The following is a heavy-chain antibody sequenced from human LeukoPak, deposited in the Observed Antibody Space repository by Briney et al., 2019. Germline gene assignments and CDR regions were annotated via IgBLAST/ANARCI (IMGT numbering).Heavy chain of an antibody. Sequence: PSETLSLTCTVSGGSISSSSYYWGWIRQPPGKGLEWIGSIYYSGSTYYNPSLKSRVTISVDTSKNQFSLKLSSVTAADTAVYYCGRNDWTMGSSLLEWFDPWGQGTLVTVFS. CDR3: GRNDWTMGSSLLEWFDP. D-gene: IGHD4/OR15-4a*01. CDR2: IYYSGST. V-gene: IGHV4-39*01. J-gene: IGHJ5*02. CDR1: GGSISSSSYY.